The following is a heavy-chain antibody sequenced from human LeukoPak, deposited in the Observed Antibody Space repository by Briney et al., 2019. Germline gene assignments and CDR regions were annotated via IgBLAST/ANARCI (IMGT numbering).Heavy chain of an antibody. J-gene: IGHJ4*02. CDR2: INHSGST. CDR3: ARRRVVPAAIRFDY. V-gene: IGHV4-34*01. D-gene: IGHD2-2*01. CDR1: GGSFSGYY. Sequence: SETLSLTCAVYGGSFSGYYWSWIRRPPGKGLEWIGEINHSGSTNYNPSLKSRVTISVDTSKNQFSLKLSSVTAADTAVYYCARRRVVPAAIRFDYWGQGTLVTVSS.